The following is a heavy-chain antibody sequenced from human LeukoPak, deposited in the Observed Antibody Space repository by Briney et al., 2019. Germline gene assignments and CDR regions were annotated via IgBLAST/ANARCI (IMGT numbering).Heavy chain of an antibody. CDR3: ARDSSGWYGDY. CDR1: GYTFTSYY. J-gene: IGHJ4*02. D-gene: IGHD6-19*01. Sequence: ASVKVSCKASGYTFTSYYIHWVRQAPGQGLEWMGIINPSGGSTSYAQKFQGRVTMTRDPSTSTVYMELSSLRSEDTAVYYCARDSSGWYGDYWGQGTLVTVSS. V-gene: IGHV1-46*01. CDR2: INPSGGST.